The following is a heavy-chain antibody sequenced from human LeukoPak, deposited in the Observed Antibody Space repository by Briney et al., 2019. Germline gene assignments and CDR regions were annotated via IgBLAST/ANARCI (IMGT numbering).Heavy chain of an antibody. Sequence: ASVKVSCKASGYTFTGYYMHWVRQAPGQGLEWMGWINPNSGGTNYAQTFQGRVTMTRDASISTAYMELTRLRFDDTAVYYCARGLTTVTALYFFDYWGQGTLVTVSS. J-gene: IGHJ4*02. CDR1: GYTFTGYY. D-gene: IGHD4-17*01. CDR2: INPNSGGT. V-gene: IGHV1-2*02. CDR3: ARGLTTVTALYFFDY.